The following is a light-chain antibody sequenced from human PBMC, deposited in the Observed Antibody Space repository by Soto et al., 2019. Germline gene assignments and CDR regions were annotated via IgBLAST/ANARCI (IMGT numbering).Light chain of an antibody. CDR2: FAS. CDR1: QSVSNN. J-gene: IGKJ4*01. CDR3: QQYNKWPLT. Sequence: EIVMTQSPATLSVSPGERATLSCRASQSVSNNLAWYQQKPGQAPRLLIYFASTRATGIPARFSGSGSGTEFTLTISSLQSEDFAHYYCQQYNKWPLTFGGGTKVETK. V-gene: IGKV3-15*01.